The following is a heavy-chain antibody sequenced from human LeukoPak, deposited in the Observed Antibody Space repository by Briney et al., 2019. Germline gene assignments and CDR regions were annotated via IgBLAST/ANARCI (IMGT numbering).Heavy chain of an antibody. V-gene: IGHV3-7*01. CDR3: ASSGSYRFDY. D-gene: IGHD1-26*01. CDR1: RFTFSNYW. CDR2: IKDDGSET. Sequence: PGGSLRLSCAASRFTFSNYWMAWVRQAPGKGLEWVANIKDDGSETYYVASVKGRFTISRDNAKDSLYLQMNSLRDEDTAVYYCASSGSYRFDYWGQGTLVTVSS. J-gene: IGHJ4*02.